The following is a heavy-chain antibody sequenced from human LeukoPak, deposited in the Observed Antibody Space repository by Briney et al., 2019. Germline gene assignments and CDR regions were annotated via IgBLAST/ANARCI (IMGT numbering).Heavy chain of an antibody. Sequence: ASVTVSCKASGYTFTNYYMHWVRQAPGQGLEWMGIINPSGGSTSYAQKFQGRVTMTRDTSTSTVYMELSSLRSEDTAVYFCARVDAEGSGVKYFDYWGQGTLVTVSS. J-gene: IGHJ4*02. CDR3: ARVDAEGSGVKYFDY. CDR1: GYTFTNYY. V-gene: IGHV1-46*01. CDR2: INPSGGST. D-gene: IGHD3-10*01.